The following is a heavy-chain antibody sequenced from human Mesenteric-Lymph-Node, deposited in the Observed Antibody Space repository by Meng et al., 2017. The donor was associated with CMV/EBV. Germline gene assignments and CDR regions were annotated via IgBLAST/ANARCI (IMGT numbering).Heavy chain of an antibody. Sequence: GSLRLSCTVSGDSFSSRGYSWGWIRQPPGKGLEWIGGLYYSGTTNYNPSLKSRVSISVDTSKNHFSLRLTSVTAADTAVYYCARYTGSSVYYYYGMDVWGQGTTVTVSS. CDR2: LYYSGTT. CDR3: ARYTGSSVYYYYGMDV. CDR1: GDSFSSRGYS. D-gene: IGHD6-6*01. J-gene: IGHJ6*02. V-gene: IGHV4-39*07.